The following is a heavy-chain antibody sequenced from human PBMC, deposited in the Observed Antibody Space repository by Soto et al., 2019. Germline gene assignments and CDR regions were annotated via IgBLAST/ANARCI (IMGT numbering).Heavy chain of an antibody. V-gene: IGHV3-7*03. CDR1: GFTFSTYW. Sequence: SGGSLRLSCAASGFTFSTYWMSWLRQAPGKGLEWVANINPDGSDKYYVDSAKGRFTISRDNAKNSMYLQLNSLRDEDTAVFYCATAVRSSSPHYWGQGTLVTVSS. J-gene: IGHJ4*02. D-gene: IGHD6-13*01. CDR3: ATAVRSSSPHY. CDR2: INPDGSDK.